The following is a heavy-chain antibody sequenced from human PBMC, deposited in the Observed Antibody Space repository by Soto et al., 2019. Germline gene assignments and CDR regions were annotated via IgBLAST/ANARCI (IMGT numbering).Heavy chain of an antibody. V-gene: IGHV4-31*03. J-gene: IGHJ6*02. CDR1: GGSISSGGYY. D-gene: IGHD1-26*01. CDR2: IYYSGST. Sequence: QVQLQESGPGLVKPSQTLSLTCTVSGGSISSGGYYWSWIRQHPGKGLEWIGYIYYSGSTYYNPSLKSRVTIAVDTSKNQCSLKLSSVTAADTAVYYCARELVTPAYGMDVWGQGTTVTVSS. CDR3: ARELVTPAYGMDV.